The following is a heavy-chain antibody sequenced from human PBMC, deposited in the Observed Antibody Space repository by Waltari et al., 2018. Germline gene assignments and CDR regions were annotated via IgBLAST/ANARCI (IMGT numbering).Heavy chain of an antibody. CDR1: GGTFSSYA. J-gene: IGHJ3*02. Sequence: QVQLVQSGAEVKKPGSSVKVSCTASGGTFSSYAISWVRQAPGQGLEWMGGIIPILGIANYAQKFQGRVTITADESTSTAYMELSSLRSEDTAVYYCARERSYDGAGSYYNNDAFDIWGQGTMVTVSS. V-gene: IGHV1-69*04. CDR3: ARERSYDGAGSYYNNDAFDI. D-gene: IGHD3-10*01. CDR2: IIPILGIA.